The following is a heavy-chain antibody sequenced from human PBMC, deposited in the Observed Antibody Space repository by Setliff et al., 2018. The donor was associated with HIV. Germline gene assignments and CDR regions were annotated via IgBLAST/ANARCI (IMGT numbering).Heavy chain of an antibody. Sequence: SETLSLTCTVSGDSFSNSDYYWAWIRQPPGKGLEWIATIYNSGSTYYNPSLTTRVTISVDTSKYQISLKVNSVTAADTAVYFCARGRGGNYFDSWGQGTPVTVSS. CDR3: ARGRGGNYFDS. J-gene: IGHJ4*02. V-gene: IGHV4-39*07. CDR1: GDSFSNSDYY. CDR2: IYNSGST.